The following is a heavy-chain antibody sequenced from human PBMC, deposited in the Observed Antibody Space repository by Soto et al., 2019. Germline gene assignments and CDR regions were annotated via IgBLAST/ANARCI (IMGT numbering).Heavy chain of an antibody. CDR2: INSDGSST. CDR3: ARGRGGGGHNLLRAFDI. J-gene: IGHJ3*02. V-gene: IGHV3-74*01. D-gene: IGHD2-15*01. Sequence: GGSLRLSCAASGFTFSSYWMHWVRQAPGKGLVWVSRINSDGSSTSYADSVKGRFTISRDNAKNTLYLQMNSLRAEDTAVYYCARGRGGGGHNLLRAFDIWGQGTMVTVS. CDR1: GFTFSSYW.